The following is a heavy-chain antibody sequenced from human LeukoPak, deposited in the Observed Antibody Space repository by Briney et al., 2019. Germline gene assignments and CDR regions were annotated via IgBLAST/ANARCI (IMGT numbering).Heavy chain of an antibody. J-gene: IGHJ4*02. Sequence: GESLRLSCAASGFTFSSYAMSWVRQAPGKGLQWVSAISGSGGSTYYADSVKGRFTISRDNSKNTLYLQMNSLRAEDTAVYYCAKMGIAVAGTTGFDYWGQGTLVTVSS. V-gene: IGHV3-23*01. CDR3: AKMGIAVAGTTGFDY. CDR1: GFTFSSYA. CDR2: ISGSGGST. D-gene: IGHD6-19*01.